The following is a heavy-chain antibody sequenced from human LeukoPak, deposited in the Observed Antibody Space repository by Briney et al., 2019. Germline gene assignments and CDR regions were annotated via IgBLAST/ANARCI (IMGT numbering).Heavy chain of an antibody. J-gene: IGHJ5*02. V-gene: IGHV3-7*01. D-gene: IGHD3-22*01. CDR2: IKEDGSEK. CDR1: GLTLSRYW. Sequence: GGSLRLSCAVSGLTLSRYWMTWVRQAPGKGLEWVANIKEDGSEKYYVDSVKGRFTISRDNAKNSLYLQMNSLRVEDTAVYYCARDPPGNYYDGSGYYSWGQGTLVTVSS. CDR3: ARDPPGNYYDGSGYYS.